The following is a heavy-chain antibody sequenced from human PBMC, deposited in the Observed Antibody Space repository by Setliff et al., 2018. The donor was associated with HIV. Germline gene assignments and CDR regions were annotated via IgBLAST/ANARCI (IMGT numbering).Heavy chain of an antibody. CDR3: ARDFHVLGYCSADSCPYDASDV. J-gene: IGHJ3*01. CDR1: GGTFSAYA. D-gene: IGHD2-15*01. CDR2: IISILGTP. V-gene: IGHV1-69*04. Sequence: SVKVSCKASGGTFSAYAVNWVRQAPGQGLEWMGRIISILGTPNYSHKFQGRVTITADKSTTTTYMELSSLRSDDTSIYYCARDFHVLGYCSADSCPYDASDVWGQGTMVTVSS.